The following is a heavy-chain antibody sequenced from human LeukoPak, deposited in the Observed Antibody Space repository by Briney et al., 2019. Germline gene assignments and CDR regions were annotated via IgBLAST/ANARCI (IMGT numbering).Heavy chain of an antibody. CDR2: ISVSGDST. J-gene: IGHJ6*02. CDR1: GFTFGTYA. V-gene: IGHV3-23*01. Sequence: GGSLRLSCAASGFTFGTYAMTWVRQAPGKGLEWVSSISVSGDSTYYADSVKGRFTVSRGNSKNTLYLQMNSLRAEDTAVYYCAREVPYYYGMDVWGQGTTVTVSS. CDR3: AREVPYYYGMDV.